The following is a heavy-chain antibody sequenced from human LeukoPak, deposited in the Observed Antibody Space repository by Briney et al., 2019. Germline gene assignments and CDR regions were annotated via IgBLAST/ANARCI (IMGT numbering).Heavy chain of an antibody. J-gene: IGHJ4*02. CDR3: AKDPGVVPAHYFDY. CDR2: ISDSGGNT. D-gene: IGHD2-2*01. V-gene: IGHV3-23*01. CDR1: GFTFSSYA. Sequence: GGSLRLSCAASGFTFSSYAMSWARQAPGKGLEWVSTISDSGGNTYYADSVKGRFTISRDNPKNTLYLQMNSLRAEDTAVYYCAKDPGVVPAHYFDYWGQGTLVTVSS.